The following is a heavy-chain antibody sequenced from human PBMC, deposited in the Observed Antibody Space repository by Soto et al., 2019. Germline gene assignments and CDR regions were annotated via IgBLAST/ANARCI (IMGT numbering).Heavy chain of an antibody. J-gene: IGHJ5*02. CDR3: ARIGYCSGGSCYMGWFDP. V-gene: IGHV5-10-1*01. CDR1: GYSFTSYW. D-gene: IGHD2-15*01. Sequence: GAEVKKPGESLRISCKGSGYSFTSYWISWVRQMPGKGLEWMGRIDPSDSYTNYSPSFQGHVTISADKSISTAYLQWSSLKASDTAMYYCARIGYCSGGSCYMGWFDPWGQGTLVTVSS. CDR2: IDPSDSYT.